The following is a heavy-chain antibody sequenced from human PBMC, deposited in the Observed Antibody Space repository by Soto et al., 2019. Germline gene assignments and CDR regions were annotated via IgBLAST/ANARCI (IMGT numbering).Heavy chain of an antibody. Sequence: QEQLVESGGGFVKPGGSLRLSCVASGFDFSDFHISWVRQAPGKGLEWISYISSSLGHTDYAESVKGRFTISRDNAKSSVFLEMSDLRSDDTAVYYCAANWNFGLNFWGQGTLVTVSS. CDR3: AANWNFGLNF. CDR1: GFDFSDFH. V-gene: IGHV3-11*05. D-gene: IGHD1-1*01. J-gene: IGHJ4*02. CDR2: ISSSLGHT.